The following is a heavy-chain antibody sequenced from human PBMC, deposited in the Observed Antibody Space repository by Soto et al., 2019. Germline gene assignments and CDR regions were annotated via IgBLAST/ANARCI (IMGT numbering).Heavy chain of an antibody. V-gene: IGHV3-33*01. CDR3: ASGWEEGGSKAFDI. J-gene: IGHJ3*02. CDR1: GFTFSSYG. CDR2: IWYDGSNK. Sequence: QVQLVESGGGVVQPGRSLRLSCAASGFTFSSYGMHWVRQAPGKGLEWVAVIWYDGSNKYYADSVKGRFTISRDNSKNTLYLQMNSLRAEDTAVYYCASGWEEGGSKAFDIWGQGTMVTVSS. D-gene: IGHD6-19*01.